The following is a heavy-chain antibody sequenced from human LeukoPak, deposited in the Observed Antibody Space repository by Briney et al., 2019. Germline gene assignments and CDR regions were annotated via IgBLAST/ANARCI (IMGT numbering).Heavy chain of an antibody. J-gene: IGHJ6*01. V-gene: IGHV3-9*01. D-gene: IGHD1-1*01. CDR1: GFTFGDCA. CDR3: AKDMYTRLSYYYYYGMDV. CDR2: ISWSSSST. Sequence: GGSLRLSCAASGFTFGDCAMHWVRQAPGKGLEWVSGISWSSSSTGYADSVKGRFTISRDNAKNSLYLQMNSLRAEDTALYYCAKDMYTRLSYYYYYGMDVWGQGTTVTVSS.